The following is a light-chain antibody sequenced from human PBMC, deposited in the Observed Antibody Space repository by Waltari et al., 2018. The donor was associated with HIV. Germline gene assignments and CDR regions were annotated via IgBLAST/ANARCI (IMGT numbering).Light chain of an antibody. J-gene: IGLJ1*01. CDR3: AAWDDSLNGYV. Sequence: QSVLTQPPSASGTPGQRVTISCSGSSSNIGSNSVNWYQQLPGTAPKLLIYGDDQRPSGVSDRCPGSKSGTSASLAISGPQSEDEAVYFCAAWDDSLNGYVFGAGTKVTVL. CDR1: SSNIGSNS. CDR2: GDD. V-gene: IGLV1-44*01.